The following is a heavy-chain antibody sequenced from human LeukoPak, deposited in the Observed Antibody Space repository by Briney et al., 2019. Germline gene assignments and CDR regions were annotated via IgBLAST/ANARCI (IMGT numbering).Heavy chain of an antibody. CDR3: ATNTAPVGFYFGY. CDR2: ISYGGIEK. Sequence: GGSLRLSCAASGITLSHHGMHWVRQAPGRGLEWVAAISYGGIEKFYADSVKGQFTISRDDPKNTVSLQMNSLRPEDTAVYYCATNTAPVGFYFGYWGQGTLVTVSS. D-gene: IGHD5-18*01. J-gene: IGHJ4*02. CDR1: GITLSHHG. V-gene: IGHV3-30*03.